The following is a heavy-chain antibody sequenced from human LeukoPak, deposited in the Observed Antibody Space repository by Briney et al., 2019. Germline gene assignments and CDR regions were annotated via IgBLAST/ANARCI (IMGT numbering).Heavy chain of an antibody. D-gene: IGHD2-21*01. CDR3: ARGAIARNWFDP. Sequence: GRSLGLSCAASGFTFSSYAMHWVRQAPGKGLEWVAVISYDGSNKYYADSVKGRFTISRDNSKNTLYLQMNSLRAEDTAVYYCARGAIARNWFDPWGQGTLVTVSS. CDR2: ISYDGSNK. J-gene: IGHJ5*02. CDR1: GFTFSSYA. V-gene: IGHV3-30*04.